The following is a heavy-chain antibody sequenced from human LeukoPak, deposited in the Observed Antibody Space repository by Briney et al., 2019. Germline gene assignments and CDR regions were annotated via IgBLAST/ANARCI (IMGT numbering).Heavy chain of an antibody. CDR2: ISSTGGTT. J-gene: IGHJ6*03. D-gene: IGHD2-15*01. CDR3: AKNGDRGAYCSGGTCYPYYYYYMDV. CDR1: GFTFSSFG. V-gene: IGHV3-23*01. Sequence: GGSPSLSCAVSGFTFSSFGMSWVRQVPGKGLEWVSSISSTGGTTYYADSVKGRFTISRDNSKNTLYLQMNSLRGEDTAIYYCAKNGDRGAYCSGGTCYPYYYYYMDVWGKGTTVTISS.